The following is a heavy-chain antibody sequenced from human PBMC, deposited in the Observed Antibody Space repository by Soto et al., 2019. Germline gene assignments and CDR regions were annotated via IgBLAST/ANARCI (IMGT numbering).Heavy chain of an antibody. CDR3: ARVGYSSGWSNPEVYYYYMDV. Sequence: GGSLRLSCAASGFTFTSYWMTWVRQAPGKGLEWVANIKQDGSEKYFVDSVKGRFTISRDNAKNSLYLQMNSLRAEDTAVYYCARVGYSSGWSNPEVYYYYMDVWGKGTTVTVSS. CDR2: IKQDGSEK. CDR1: GFTFTSYW. J-gene: IGHJ6*03. D-gene: IGHD6-19*01. V-gene: IGHV3-7*01.